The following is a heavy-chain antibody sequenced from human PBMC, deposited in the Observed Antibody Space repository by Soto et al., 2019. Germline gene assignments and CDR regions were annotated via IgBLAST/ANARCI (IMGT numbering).Heavy chain of an antibody. D-gene: IGHD3-22*01. J-gene: IGHJ4*02. V-gene: IGHV3-30-3*01. CDR2: ISYDGSNK. Sequence: GGSLRLSCAASGFTFSSYAMHWVRQAPGKGLEWVAVISYDGSNKYYADSVKGRFTISRDNSKNTLYLQMNSLRAEDTAVYYCERSYASISPIDYWGQGTLVTVSS. CDR3: ERSYASISPIDY. CDR1: GFTFSSYA.